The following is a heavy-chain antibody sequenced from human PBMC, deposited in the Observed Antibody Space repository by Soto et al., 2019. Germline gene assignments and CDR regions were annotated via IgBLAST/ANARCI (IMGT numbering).Heavy chain of an antibody. CDR2: TYYRAKWNT. CDR3: GGRKHSTFEI. Sequence: QVQLQQSGPGLVKPSQTLSLTCAISGDSVSTNGVAWNWIRLSPSRGLEWLGRTYYRAKWNTDYALSMKGLRTINPDKSKNQFCLQLNSETPEETAVHYCGGRKHSTFEIWGQGTIFAVSS. V-gene: IGHV6-1*03. D-gene: IGHD6-13*01. J-gene: IGHJ3*02. CDR1: GDSVSTNGVA.